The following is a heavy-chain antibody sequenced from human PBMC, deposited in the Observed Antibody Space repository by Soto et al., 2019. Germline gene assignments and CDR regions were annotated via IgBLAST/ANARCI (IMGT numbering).Heavy chain of an antibody. CDR2: IDDSENT. CDR3: VRLSGSYYLLPDY. Sequence: QVQLQESGPRLVKPSQTLSLTCIVSGGSISSGGHSWSWIRQHPGKGLEWIGYIDDSENTYYNPSLKSRLSMSVDTSRSQFSLNLSSVTAADTAVYYCVRLSGSYYLLPDYWGQGTLVTVSS. CDR1: GGSISSGGHS. J-gene: IGHJ4*02. V-gene: IGHV4-31*03. D-gene: IGHD1-26*01.